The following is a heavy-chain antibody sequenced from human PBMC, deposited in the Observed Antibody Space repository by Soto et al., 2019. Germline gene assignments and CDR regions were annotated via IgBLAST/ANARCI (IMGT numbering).Heavy chain of an antibody. CDR3: ARKILGSTSRPNYWYFDL. D-gene: IGHD2-2*01. Sequence: EVQLLESGGGFVQPGGSLRLSCAGSGFTFINYAMNWVRQAPGKGLEWVSSISGGGDAAFFPDSVRGRFTISRDNSKNTVTLQMNSLGVDDTAVYYCARKILGSTSRPNYWYFDLWGRGHPGHCLL. CDR2: ISGGGDAA. J-gene: IGHJ2*01. V-gene: IGHV3-23*01. CDR1: GFTFINYA.